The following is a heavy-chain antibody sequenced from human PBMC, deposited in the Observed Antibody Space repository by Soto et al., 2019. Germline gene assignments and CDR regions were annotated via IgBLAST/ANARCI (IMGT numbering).Heavy chain of an antibody. V-gene: IGHV4-31*03. CDR2: IYYSGST. Sequence: SETLSLTCTVSGGSISSGGYYWSWIRQHPGKGLEWIGYIYYSGSTYYNPSLKSRVTISVDTSKNQFSLKLSSVTAADTAVYYCARYLSSGWYFDYWGQGTLVTVSS. D-gene: IGHD6-19*01. CDR3: ARYLSSGWYFDY. J-gene: IGHJ4*02. CDR1: GGSISSGGYY.